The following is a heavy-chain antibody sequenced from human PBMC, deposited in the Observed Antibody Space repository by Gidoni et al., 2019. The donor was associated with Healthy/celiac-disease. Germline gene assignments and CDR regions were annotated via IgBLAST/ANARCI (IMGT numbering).Heavy chain of an antibody. CDR1: GGTFSSYA. V-gene: IGHV1-69*01. J-gene: IGHJ4*02. CDR3: ARGGDDDYGDYGAGYFDY. CDR2: IIPIFGTA. D-gene: IGHD4-17*01. Sequence: QVQLVQSGAEVKKPGSSVKVSCKASGGTFSSYAISWVRQAPGQGLEWMGGIIPIFGTANYAQKFQGRVTITADESTSTAYMELSSLRSEDTAVYYCARGGDDDYGDYGAGYFDYWGQGTLVTVSS.